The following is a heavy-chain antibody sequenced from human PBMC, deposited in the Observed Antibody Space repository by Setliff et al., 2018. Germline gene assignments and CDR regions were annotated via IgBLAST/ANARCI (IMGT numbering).Heavy chain of an antibody. CDR3: AREGYFPRGGNDLYYFDY. Sequence: PSETLSLTCTVSGGSISSGSYYWSRIRQPAGKGLEWIGHIYTSGSTNYNPSLKSRVTISVDTSKNQFSLKLSSVTAADTAVYYCAREGYFPRGGNDLYYFDYWGQGTLVTV. CDR1: GGSISSGSYY. V-gene: IGHV4-61*09. J-gene: IGHJ4*02. D-gene: IGHD2-15*01. CDR2: IYTSGST.